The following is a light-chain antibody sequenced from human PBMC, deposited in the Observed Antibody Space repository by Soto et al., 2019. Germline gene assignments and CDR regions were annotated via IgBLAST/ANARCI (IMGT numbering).Light chain of an antibody. CDR3: QQYNAFSYS. CDR2: DAS. Sequence: DIQMRPHPSTLPASVGERITITCRASQSISRWLAWYQQKPGKAPNLLISDASVLKSGVASRFSGTGSGAEFTLTISSLQTDDLATYYCQQYNAFSYSVGQGTKVDIK. CDR1: QSISRW. J-gene: IGKJ1*01. V-gene: IGKV1-5*01.